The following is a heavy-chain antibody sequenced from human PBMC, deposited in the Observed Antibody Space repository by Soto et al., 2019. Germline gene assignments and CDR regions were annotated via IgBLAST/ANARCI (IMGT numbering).Heavy chain of an antibody. CDR3: TSGVYDSSAYFDY. CDR1: GFTFNTYW. J-gene: IGHJ4*02. CDR2: IAPNGRST. Sequence: GGSLRLSCATSGFTFNTYWMHWVRQVPGEGLVWVARIAPNGRSTTYADSVKGRFTISRDNAKSTVYLQMNSLRAEDIAVYYCTSGVYDSSAYFDYWGQGTLVTVSS. D-gene: IGHD3-22*01. V-gene: IGHV3-74*01.